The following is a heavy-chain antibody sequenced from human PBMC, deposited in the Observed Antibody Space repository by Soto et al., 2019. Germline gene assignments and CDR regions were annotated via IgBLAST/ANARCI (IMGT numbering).Heavy chain of an antibody. V-gene: IGHV1-2*02. CDR3: ARHSGYDYVFDY. CDR1: GYTFTGYY. Sequence: ASVKVSCKASGYTFTGYYIHWVRQAPGQGLEWMGWINPNNGDTNYAQKFQGRVSMTRDTSTSTAYMELSSLRFDDTAVYYCARHSGYDYVFDYWGQGTLVTVSS. D-gene: IGHD5-12*01. J-gene: IGHJ4*02. CDR2: INPNNGDT.